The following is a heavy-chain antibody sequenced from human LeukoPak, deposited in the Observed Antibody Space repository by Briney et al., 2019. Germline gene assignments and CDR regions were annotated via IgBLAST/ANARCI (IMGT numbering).Heavy chain of an antibody. J-gene: IGHJ4*02. D-gene: IGHD4-23*01. V-gene: IGHV1-69*13. CDR3: ANWDYGGKTFDY. CDR1: GGTFSSYA. CDR2: IIPIFGTA. Sequence: SVKVSCKASGGTFSSYAISWVRQAPGQGLEWMGGIIPIFGTANYAQKFQGRVTITADESTSTAYMELSSLRSEDTAVYYCANWDYGGKTFDYWGQGTLVTASS.